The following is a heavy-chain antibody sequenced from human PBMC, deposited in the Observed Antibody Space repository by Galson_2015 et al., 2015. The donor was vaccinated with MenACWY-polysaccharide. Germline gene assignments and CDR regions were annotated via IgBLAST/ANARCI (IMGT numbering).Heavy chain of an antibody. Sequence: SLRLSCAASGFTFSSYGMHWVRQAPGKGLEWVAVISYDGSNKYYADSVKGRFTFSRDNSKNTLFLQMNSLRAEDTAVYYCARDGVWGIKGRLGYWGQGTLVTVSS. CDR1: GFTFSSYG. V-gene: IGHV3-30*03. D-gene: IGHD3-16*01. CDR3: ARDGVWGIKGRLGY. J-gene: IGHJ4*02. CDR2: ISYDGSNK.